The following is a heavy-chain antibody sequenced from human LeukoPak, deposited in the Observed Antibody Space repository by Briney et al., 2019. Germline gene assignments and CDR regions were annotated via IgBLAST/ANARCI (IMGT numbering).Heavy chain of an antibody. CDR2: ISGSGGST. CDR3: AKDFGQWLVLGYFDY. Sequence: GGSLRLSCAASGFTFSSYAMSWVRQAPGKGLEWVSAISGSGGSTYYADSVKDRFTISRDNSKNTLYLQMNSLRAEDTAVYYCAKDFGQWLVLGYFDYWGQGTLVTVSS. V-gene: IGHV3-23*01. CDR1: GFTFSSYA. D-gene: IGHD6-19*01. J-gene: IGHJ4*02.